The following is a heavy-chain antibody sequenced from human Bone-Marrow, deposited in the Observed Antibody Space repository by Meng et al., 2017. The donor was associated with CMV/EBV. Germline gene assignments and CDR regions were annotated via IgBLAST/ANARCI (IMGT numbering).Heavy chain of an antibody. CDR1: GFTFSSYS. D-gene: IGHD3-3*01. CDR3: ASGQVYYDFWSGYNYGMYV. J-gene: IGHJ6*02. CDR2: ISSSSSYI. Sequence: ETLSLTCAASGFTFSSYSMNWVRQAPGKGLEWVSSISSSSSYIYYADSVKGRFTISRDNAKNSLYLQMNSLRAEDTAVYYCASGQVYYDFWSGYNYGMYVWGQGATVTVSS. V-gene: IGHV3-21*01.